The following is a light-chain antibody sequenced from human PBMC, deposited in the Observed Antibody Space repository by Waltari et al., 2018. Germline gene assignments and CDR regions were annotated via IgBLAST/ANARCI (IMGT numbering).Light chain of an antibody. CDR1: NSNIGNNH. Sequence: QSVMTQPPSASGTPGQRVTISCSGSNSNIGNNHVYWYQQLPGAAPKLLIYRNNQRPSGVPDRFSVSKSDTSASLAISGLRSEDEGDYYCGGWDDSLNGWVFGGGTKLTVL. J-gene: IGLJ3*02. CDR2: RNN. CDR3: GGWDDSLNGWV. V-gene: IGLV1-47*01.